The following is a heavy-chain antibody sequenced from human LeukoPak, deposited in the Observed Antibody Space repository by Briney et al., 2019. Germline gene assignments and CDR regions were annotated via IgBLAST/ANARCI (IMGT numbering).Heavy chain of an antibody. V-gene: IGHV1-2*02. Sequence: ASVKVSCKASGYTFTDYYMHWVRQAPGQGLEWMGWINPNSGGTNYAQKFQGRVSMTRDTSISTAYMELSRLRSDDTAVYYCAGERETTAFDFWGQGTLVTVSS. CDR2: INPNSGGT. CDR1: GYTFTDYY. J-gene: IGHJ4*02. D-gene: IGHD1-1*01. CDR3: AGERETTAFDF.